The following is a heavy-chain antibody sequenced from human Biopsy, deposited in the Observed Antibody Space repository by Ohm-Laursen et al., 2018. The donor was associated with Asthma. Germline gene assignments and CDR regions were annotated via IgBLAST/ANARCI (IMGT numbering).Heavy chain of an antibody. Sequence: TLSLTCDVYPGSFSGFFWTWIRQSPGKGLEWIGETNERGVTNNNPSLKSLVIISIDTYWNLVSLKLTSVTAADTAVYYCARGTELDVWGQGTTVTVSS. CDR3: ARGTELDV. J-gene: IGHJ6*02. CDR1: PGSFSGFF. CDR2: TNERGVT. V-gene: IGHV4-34*01.